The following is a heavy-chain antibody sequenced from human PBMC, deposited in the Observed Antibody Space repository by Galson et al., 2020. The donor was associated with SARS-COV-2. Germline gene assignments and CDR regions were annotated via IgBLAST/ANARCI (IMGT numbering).Heavy chain of an antibody. V-gene: IGHV3-21*01. Sequence: GGSLRLSCAASGFTFSSYSMNWVRQAPGKGLEWVSSISSSSSSYIYYADSVKGRFTISRDNAKNSLYLQMNSLRAEDTAVYYCAILRSHNQFDYWGQGTLVTVSS. J-gene: IGHJ4*02. CDR1: GFTFSSYS. CDR3: AILRSHNQFDY. CDR2: ISSSSSSYI. D-gene: IGHD1-1*01.